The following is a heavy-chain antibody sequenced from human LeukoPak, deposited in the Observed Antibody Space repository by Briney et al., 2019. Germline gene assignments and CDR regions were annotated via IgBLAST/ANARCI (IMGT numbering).Heavy chain of an antibody. CDR3: ARVGYYYGSGSYLFDY. CDR1: GGSISSSTNY. V-gene: IGHV4-30-4*08. D-gene: IGHD3-10*01. CDR2: IYFSGST. Sequence: PSETLSLTCTVSGGSISSSTNYWGWIRQPPGKGLEWIGYIYFSGSTYSNPSLKSRVTISVDTSKNQFSLKLSSVTAADTAVYYCARVGYYYGSGSYLFDYWGQGTLVTVSS. J-gene: IGHJ4*02.